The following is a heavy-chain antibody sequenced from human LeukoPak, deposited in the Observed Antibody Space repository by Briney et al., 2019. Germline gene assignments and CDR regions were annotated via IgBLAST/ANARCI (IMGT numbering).Heavy chain of an antibody. J-gene: IGHJ4*02. CDR2: ISNDESKK. Sequence: GASLRLTCAASGFTFSTSSMHWVRQAPGKGLEWVTDISNDESKKYYADSVKGRFTISRDNSKNLLYLQMTSLITEDTAVYYCAKMGSGNNYYWGEG. V-gene: IGHV3-30*18. D-gene: IGHD5-24*01. CDR3: AKMGSGNNYY. CDR1: GFTFSTSS.